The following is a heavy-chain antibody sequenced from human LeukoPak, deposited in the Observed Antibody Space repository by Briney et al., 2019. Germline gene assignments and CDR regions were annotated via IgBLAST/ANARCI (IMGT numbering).Heavy chain of an antibody. Sequence: SVKVSCKASGGTFSSYAISWVRQAPGQGLEWMGGIIPIFGTANYAQKFQGRVTITTDESTSTAYMELSSLRSEDTAVYYCARDRGCGELSHSIWGQGTLVTVSS. CDR3: ARDRGCGELSHSI. V-gene: IGHV1-69*05. J-gene: IGHJ4*02. CDR1: GGTFSSYA. D-gene: IGHD3-10*01. CDR2: IIPIFGTA.